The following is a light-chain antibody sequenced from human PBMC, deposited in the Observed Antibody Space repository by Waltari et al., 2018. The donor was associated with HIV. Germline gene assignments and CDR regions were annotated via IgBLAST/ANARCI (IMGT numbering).Light chain of an antibody. V-gene: IGKV1-33*01. J-gene: IGKJ5*01. CDR1: QDIRNY. CDR2: DTS. Sequence: DIQMTQSPSSLSASVGDRVTITCQASQDIRNYLNWYQQKPGKAPNLLIYDTSNWQGGVPSRFSGSGSGTDFTFTIRSLQPEDVATYYCQQYDDLPLTFGQGTRLEIK. CDR3: QQYDDLPLT.